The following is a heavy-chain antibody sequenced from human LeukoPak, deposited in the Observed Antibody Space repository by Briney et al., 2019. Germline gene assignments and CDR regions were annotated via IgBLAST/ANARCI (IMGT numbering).Heavy chain of an antibody. Sequence: SETLSLTCTVSGVSISSYYWSWIRQPAGKGLEWIGRIYTSGSTNYNPSLKSRVTMSVDTSKNQFSLKLSSVAAADTAVYYCARGFYGSGVGYYYMDVWGKGTTVTISS. D-gene: IGHD3-10*01. J-gene: IGHJ6*03. V-gene: IGHV4-4*07. CDR3: ARGFYGSGVGYYYMDV. CDR1: GVSISSYY. CDR2: IYTSGST.